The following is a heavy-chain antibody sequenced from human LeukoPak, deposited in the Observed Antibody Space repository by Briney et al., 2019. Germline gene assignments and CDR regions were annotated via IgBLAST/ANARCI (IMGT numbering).Heavy chain of an antibody. D-gene: IGHD6-19*01. CDR2: ISSSSSYI. Sequence: GGSLRLSCAASGFTFSSYSMNWVRQAPGKGLEWVSSISSSSSYIYYADSVKGRFTISRDNAKNSLYLQMNSLRAEDTAVYYCARAVASYDNWFDPWGQGTLVTVSS. V-gene: IGHV3-21*01. J-gene: IGHJ5*02. CDR3: ARAVASYDNWFDP. CDR1: GFTFSSYS.